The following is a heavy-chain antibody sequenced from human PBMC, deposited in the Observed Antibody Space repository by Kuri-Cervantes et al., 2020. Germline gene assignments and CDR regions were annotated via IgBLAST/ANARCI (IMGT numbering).Heavy chain of an antibody. CDR2: ISYDGSNK. J-gene: IGHJ3*02. D-gene: IGHD2-21*02. V-gene: IGHV3-30-3*01. Sequence: GGSLRLSCAASGFTFSSYAMHWVRQAPGKGLEWVAVISYDGSNKYYADSVKGRFTISRDNSKNTLYLQMNSLRAEDTAVYYCARDDDCGGDCSRAFDIWGQGTMVTVSS. CDR3: ARDDDCGGDCSRAFDI. CDR1: GFTFSSYA.